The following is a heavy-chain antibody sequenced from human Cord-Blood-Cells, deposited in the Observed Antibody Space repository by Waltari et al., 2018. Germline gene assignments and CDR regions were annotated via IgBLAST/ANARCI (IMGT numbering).Heavy chain of an antibody. J-gene: IGHJ4*02. V-gene: IGHV1-69*12. Sequence: QVQLVQSGAEVKKPGPSVKVSCKASGGTFSSYAISWVRHAPGQGLEWMGGIIPIFGTANYAQKFQGRVTITADESTSTAYMELSSLRSEDTAVYYCARDRGYGSGSYYDYWGQGTLVTVSS. CDR1: GGTFSSYA. D-gene: IGHD3-10*01. CDR3: ARDRGYGSGSYYDY. CDR2: IIPIFGTA.